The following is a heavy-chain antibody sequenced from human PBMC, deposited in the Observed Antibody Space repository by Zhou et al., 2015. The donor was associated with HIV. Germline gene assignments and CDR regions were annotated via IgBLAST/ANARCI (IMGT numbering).Heavy chain of an antibody. CDR3: ATSSGKYDFAFDV. CDR2: FIPMSDIE. CDR1: GSTFSDSE. V-gene: IGHV1-69*09. D-gene: IGHD3-22*01. Sequence: QVQLVQSGTEVKRPGSSVKVSCKASGSTFSDSEISWVRQAPGQGLEWMGRFIPMSDIENHAQKFTGQTHHFCGKSTGTAYMELSRLRSEDAAVYYCATSSGKYDFAFDVWGQGTRLIVSS. J-gene: IGHJ3*01.